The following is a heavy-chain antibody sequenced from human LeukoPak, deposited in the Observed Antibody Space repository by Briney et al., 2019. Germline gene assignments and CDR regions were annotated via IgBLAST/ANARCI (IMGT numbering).Heavy chain of an antibody. J-gene: IGHJ5*02. CDR2: LAHDGGKT. Sequence: GGSLRLSCAASGFTLSNYGMHWVRQAPGKGLEWVAFLAHDGGKTYYADSVKGRFTISRDNAKNSLNLQMNSLRAEDTAVYYCATSSNAPGNHWGQGTLVTVSS. V-gene: IGHV3-30*12. D-gene: IGHD2-2*01. CDR1: GFTLSNYG. CDR3: ATSSNAPGNH.